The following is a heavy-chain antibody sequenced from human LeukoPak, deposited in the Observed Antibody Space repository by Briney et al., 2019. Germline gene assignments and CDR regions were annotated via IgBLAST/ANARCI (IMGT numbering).Heavy chain of an antibody. V-gene: IGHV1-18*01. CDR3: ARSPGVRDGYNWY. D-gene: IGHD5-24*01. CDR1: GYNFTNYG. CDR2: TSVYNGKT. Sequence: ASVKVSCKASGYNFTNYGITWVRQAPGQGLEWMGWTSVYNGKTDYAQKPQGRVTMTTDTSTKTAYMEVKRLTSDDTAVYYCARSPGVRDGYNWYWGQGTLVTVSS. J-gene: IGHJ4*02.